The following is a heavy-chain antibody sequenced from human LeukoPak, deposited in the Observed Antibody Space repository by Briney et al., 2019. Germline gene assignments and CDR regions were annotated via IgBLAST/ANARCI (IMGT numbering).Heavy chain of an antibody. CDR3: ARGYSHNSGCWLDR. CDR1: GFTFSHYA. J-gene: IGHJ5*02. D-gene: IGHD5-12*01. CDR2: LTDSGDGT. Sequence: PGGSLRLSCAVSGFTFSHYAMRWVSQAPGTGLEWVGSLTDSGDGTYYADSVKGRLTIPRDNSKSTLYLHISGLRDEDTAVYSCARGYSHNSGCWLDRWGQGTLVTVSS. V-gene: IGHV3-23*01.